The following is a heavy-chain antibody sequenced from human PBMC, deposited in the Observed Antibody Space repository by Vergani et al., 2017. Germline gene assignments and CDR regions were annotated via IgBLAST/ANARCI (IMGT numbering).Heavy chain of an antibody. CDR3: AREPDIVVVPAAIYYYYGMDV. CDR2: IYYSGST. Sequence: QVQLQESGPGLVKPSETLSLTRTVSGGSISSYYWSWIRQPPGKGLEWIGYIYYSGSTNYNPSLKSRVTISVDTSKNQFSLKLSSVTAADTAVYYCAREPDIVVVPAAIYYYYGMDVWGQGTTVTVSS. J-gene: IGHJ6*02. CDR1: GGSISSYY. D-gene: IGHD2-2*01. V-gene: IGHV4-59*01.